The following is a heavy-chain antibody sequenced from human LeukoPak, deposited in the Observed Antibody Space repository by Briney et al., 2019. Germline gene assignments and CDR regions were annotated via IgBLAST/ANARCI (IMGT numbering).Heavy chain of an antibody. D-gene: IGHD3-22*01. J-gene: IGHJ4*02. CDR1: GYSISSGHY. CDR2: IYHSGST. Sequence: PSETLSLTCTVSGYSISSGHYWGWIRHPPGKGLEWIGNIYHSGSTYYNPSLKSRVTISVDTSKNQFSLKLSSVTAADTAVYYCARQGYYYDSSGYSPDDYWGQGTLVTVSS. V-gene: IGHV4-38-2*02. CDR3: ARQGYYYDSSGYSPDDY.